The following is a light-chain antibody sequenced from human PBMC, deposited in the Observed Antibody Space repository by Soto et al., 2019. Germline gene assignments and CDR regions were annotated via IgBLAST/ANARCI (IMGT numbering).Light chain of an antibody. CDR1: QNVSTW. V-gene: IGKV1-5*01. CDR2: DVS. J-gene: IGKJ1*01. CDR3: QQYDISSGT. Sequence: DIQITQSPSTLSTYVGDKVTITCRPSQNVSTWLAWYQQKSGKAPKLLIYDVSNLESGVPSRFSGSGSGTEFTLNISSLQPEDFATYYCQQYDISSGTFGQGTKVDIK.